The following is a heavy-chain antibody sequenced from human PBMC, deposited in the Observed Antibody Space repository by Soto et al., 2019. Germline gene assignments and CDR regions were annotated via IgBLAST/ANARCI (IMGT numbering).Heavy chain of an antibody. CDR2: ISSSSSYT. CDR3: ARDLGMGDSYGWFGYYGMDV. D-gene: IGHD5-18*01. V-gene: IGHV3-11*06. J-gene: IGHJ6*02. Sequence: GSLRLSCAASGFTFSDYYMSWIREAPGKGLAWVSYISSSSSYTNYADSVKGRFTISRDNAKNSLYLQMNSMRAEDTAVYYCARDLGMGDSYGWFGYYGMDVWGQGTTVTVSS. CDR1: GFTFSDYY.